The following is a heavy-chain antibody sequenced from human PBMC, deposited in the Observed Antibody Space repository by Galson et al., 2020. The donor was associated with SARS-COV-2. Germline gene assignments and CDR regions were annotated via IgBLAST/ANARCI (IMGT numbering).Heavy chain of an antibody. J-gene: IGHJ4*02. CDR3: ARLFHCSGGSCSVDY. D-gene: IGHD2-15*01. V-gene: IGHV3-30*04. Sequence: GESLKISCAASGFTFSSYAMHWVRQAPGKGLEWVAVISYDGSNKYYADSVKGRFTISRDNSKNTLYLQMNSLRAEDTAVYYCARLFHCSGGSCSVDYWGQGTLVTVSS. CDR2: ISYDGSNK. CDR1: GFTFSSYA.